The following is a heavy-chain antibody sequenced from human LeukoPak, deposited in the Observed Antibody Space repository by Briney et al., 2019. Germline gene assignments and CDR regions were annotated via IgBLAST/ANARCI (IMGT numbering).Heavy chain of an antibody. CDR3: ARDLETMIAIDDAFDI. V-gene: IGHV1-2*02. D-gene: IGHD3-22*01. Sequence: ASLKVSCTASGYTFTAYYMHWVRQAPGQGLECMGWINPNSGGTNYAQKFQGRVTMTRDTSISTAYMELSRLRSDDTAVYYCARDLETMIAIDDAFDIWGQGTMVTVSS. CDR1: GYTFTAYY. CDR2: INPNSGGT. J-gene: IGHJ3*02.